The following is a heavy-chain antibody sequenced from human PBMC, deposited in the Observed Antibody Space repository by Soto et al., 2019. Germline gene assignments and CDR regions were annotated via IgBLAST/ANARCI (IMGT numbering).Heavy chain of an antibody. J-gene: IGHJ3*02. D-gene: IGHD2-8*02. Sequence: EEQLVESGGALVQPGGSLRLSCVASGFTFHDHAMHWVRQVPGKGLEWVSFITWHGGSLAYADSIKGRFTISRDNAKNSLYLQMNSLRAEDTAFYYCTRGYCTVGSCAFDIWGQGTVVTVSS. CDR2: ITWHGGSL. V-gene: IGHV3-9*01. CDR1: GFTFHDHA. CDR3: TRGYCTVGSCAFDI.